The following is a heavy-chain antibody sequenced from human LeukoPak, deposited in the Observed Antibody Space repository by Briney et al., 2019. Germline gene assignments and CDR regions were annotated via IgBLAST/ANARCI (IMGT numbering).Heavy chain of an antibody. Sequence: PSETLSLTCTVSGGSISSYYWSWIRQPPGKGLEWIGYIYYSGSTNYNPSLKSRVTISVDTSKNQFSLKLSSVTAADTAVYYCAGHRSSDYYDSSVYYHDAFDIWGQGTMVTVSS. V-gene: IGHV4-59*08. CDR3: AGHRSSDYYDSSVYYHDAFDI. CDR2: IYYSGST. D-gene: IGHD3-22*01. CDR1: GGSISSYY. J-gene: IGHJ3*02.